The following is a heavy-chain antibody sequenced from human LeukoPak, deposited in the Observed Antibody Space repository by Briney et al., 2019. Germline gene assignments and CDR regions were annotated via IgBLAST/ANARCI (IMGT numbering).Heavy chain of an antibody. Sequence: ASVKVSSTPSGYTPTAYYMHSVRQAPGQGVEWMGWINPNSGGTAYAQKFQGRVTMTRDTSIRTAYMELSRLRSDDTAVYYCARDGVGISTTFDYWGQGTLVTVSS. J-gene: IGHJ4*02. CDR1: GYTPTAYY. CDR3: ARDGVGISTTFDY. D-gene: IGHD6-13*01. V-gene: IGHV1-2*02. CDR2: INPNSGGT.